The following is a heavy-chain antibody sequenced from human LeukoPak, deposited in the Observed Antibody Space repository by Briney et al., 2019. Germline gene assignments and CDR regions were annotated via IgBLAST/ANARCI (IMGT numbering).Heavy chain of an antibody. Sequence: GGSLRLSCAASGFAFSDFSMNWVRQAPGKRLEWVANTRGSGSGMGSGNYYAVSVKGRFTISRDDAKNSLYLQMNSLRAEDTAFYYCARDDNWGFDYWGQGALVTVSS. D-gene: IGHD7-27*01. V-gene: IGHV3-21*05. CDR2: TRGSGSGM. CDR1: GFAFSDFS. CDR3: ARDDNWGFDY. J-gene: IGHJ4*02.